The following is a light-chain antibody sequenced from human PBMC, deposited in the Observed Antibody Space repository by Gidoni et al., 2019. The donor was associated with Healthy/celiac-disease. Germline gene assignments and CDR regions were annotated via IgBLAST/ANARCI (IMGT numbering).Light chain of an antibody. CDR1: SSDVGSYNR. Sequence: QSALTQPPSVSGSPGQSVTISCTGTSSDVGSYNRVSWYQQPPGTAPKLMIYEVRNRPSGGPDRFSGSKSGNTASLTISGLQAEDEADYYCSLYTSSSTWVFGGGTKLTVL. V-gene: IGLV2-18*01. CDR2: EVR. J-gene: IGLJ3*02. CDR3: SLYTSSSTWV.